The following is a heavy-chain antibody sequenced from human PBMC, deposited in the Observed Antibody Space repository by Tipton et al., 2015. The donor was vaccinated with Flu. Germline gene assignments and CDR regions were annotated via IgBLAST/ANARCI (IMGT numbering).Heavy chain of an antibody. Sequence: TLSLTCTVSSGSISSDYWSWIRQPPGKGLEWIAYISYTGGTNYNPSLKSRVTISIDTSKNQLSLKLTSVTAADTAVYYCARQGPGGRSFDIWGQGTMVTVSS. D-gene: IGHD2-8*02. CDR3: ARQGPGGRSFDI. V-gene: IGHV4-59*08. CDR1: SGSISSDY. J-gene: IGHJ3*02. CDR2: ISYTGGT.